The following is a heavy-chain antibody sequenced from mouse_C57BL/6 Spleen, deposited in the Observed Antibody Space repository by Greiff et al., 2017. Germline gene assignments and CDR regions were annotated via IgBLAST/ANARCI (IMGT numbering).Heavy chain of an antibody. J-gene: IGHJ3*01. CDR2: IDPSDSET. CDR1: GYTFTSYW. CDR3: AREGDSSGYPRFAY. V-gene: IGHV1-52*01. Sequence: QVQLKQPGAELVRPGSSVKLSCKASGYTFTSYWMHWVKQRPIQGLEWIGNIDPSDSETHYNQKFKDKATLTVDKSSSTAYMQLSSLTSEDSAVYYCAREGDSSGYPRFAYWGQGTLVTVSA. D-gene: IGHD3-2*02.